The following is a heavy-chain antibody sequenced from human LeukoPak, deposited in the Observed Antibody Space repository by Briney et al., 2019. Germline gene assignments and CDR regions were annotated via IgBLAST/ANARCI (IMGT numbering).Heavy chain of an antibody. CDR3: TTDQTYYYGSGSYYTYFDY. D-gene: IGHD3-10*01. CDR1: SGSISGHY. Sequence: PSETLSPTCTVSSGSISGHYWSWVRQAPGKGLEWVGRIKSKTDGGTTDYAAPVKGRFTISRDDSKNTLYLQMNSLKTEDTAVYYCTTDQTYYYGSGSYYTYFDYWGQGTLVTVSS. J-gene: IGHJ4*02. V-gene: IGHV3-15*01. CDR2: IKSKTDGGTT.